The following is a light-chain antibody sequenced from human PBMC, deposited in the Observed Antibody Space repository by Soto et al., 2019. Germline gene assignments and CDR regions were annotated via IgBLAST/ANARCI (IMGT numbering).Light chain of an antibody. CDR1: SSHIGSNA. J-gene: IGLJ1*01. CDR2: TNN. V-gene: IGLV1-44*01. CDR3: AAWDDSRSGYV. Sequence: QSVLTQPPSASGTPGQRVTIPCSGSSSHIGSNAVSWYQQIPGTAPRLLLYTNNQRPSGVPDRFSGSRSGTSGALGIRGLQFEDKLDYYWAAWDDSRSGYVFATGTKVTVL.